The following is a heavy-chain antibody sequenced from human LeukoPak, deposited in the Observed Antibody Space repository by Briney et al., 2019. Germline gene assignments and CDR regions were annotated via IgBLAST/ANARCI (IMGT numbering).Heavy chain of an antibody. D-gene: IGHD3-22*01. Sequence: ASVKVSCKASGGTFSSYAISWVRQAPGQGLEWMGGIIPIFGTANYAQKFQGRVTITTDESTSTAYMELSSLRSEDTAVYYCARGIVAYYYDSSGTAWDYWGQGTLVTVSS. J-gene: IGHJ4*02. CDR3: ARGIVAYYYDSSGTAWDY. CDR1: GGTFSSYA. V-gene: IGHV1-69*05. CDR2: IIPIFGTA.